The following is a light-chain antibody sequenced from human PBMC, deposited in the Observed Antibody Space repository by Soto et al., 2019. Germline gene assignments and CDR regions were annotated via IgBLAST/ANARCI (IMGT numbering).Light chain of an antibody. Sequence: EIVLTQSPGTLSLSPGERVALSCRASQSVSRNYLAWYQQKPGQAPRLLMYGGSNRATGIPDRFRGSGSGTDFSLTISRLEPEDFAVYYCQQYRMSPNTFGQGTRLEIK. CDR2: GGS. V-gene: IGKV3-20*01. CDR1: QSVSRNY. CDR3: QQYRMSPNT. J-gene: IGKJ5*01.